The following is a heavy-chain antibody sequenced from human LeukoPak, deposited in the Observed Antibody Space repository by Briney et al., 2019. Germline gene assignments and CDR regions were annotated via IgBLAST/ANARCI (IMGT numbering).Heavy chain of an antibody. CDR3: TTIARRALYFQH. CDR1: GFTFSNAW. J-gene: IGHJ1*01. D-gene: IGHD1-14*01. Sequence: PGGSLRLSCAASGFTFSNAWMSWVRQAPGKGLEWVGRIKSKTDGGTTDYAAPVKGRFTISRDDSKNTLYLQMNSLKTEDTAVYYCTTIARRALYFQHWGRGTLVTVSS. V-gene: IGHV3-15*01. CDR2: IKSKTDGGTT.